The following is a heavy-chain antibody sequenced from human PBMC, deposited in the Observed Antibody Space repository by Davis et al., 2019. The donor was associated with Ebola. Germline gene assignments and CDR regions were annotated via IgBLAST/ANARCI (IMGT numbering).Heavy chain of an antibody. Sequence: SVQVSCKASGGTFSSYAISWVRQAPGQGLEWMGGIIPIFGTANYAQKFQGRVTITADESTSTAYMELSSLRSEDTAVYYCARGAGYCSSTSCYLDYWGQGTLVTVSS. CDR1: GGTFSSYA. V-gene: IGHV1-69*13. J-gene: IGHJ4*02. D-gene: IGHD2-2*01. CDR3: ARGAGYCSSTSCYLDY. CDR2: IIPIFGTA.